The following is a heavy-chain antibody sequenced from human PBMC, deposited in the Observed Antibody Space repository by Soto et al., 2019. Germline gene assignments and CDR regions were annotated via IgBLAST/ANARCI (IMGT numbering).Heavy chain of an antibody. V-gene: IGHV1-2*04. D-gene: IGHD1-26*01. J-gene: IGHJ4*02. CDR3: ARAMGPVGAYIVY. CDR1: GYTFTGYY. Sequence: ASVKVSCKASGYTFTGYYMHWVRQAPGQGLEWMGWINPNSGGTNYAQKFQGWVTMTRDTSISTAYMELSRLRSDDTAVYHCARAMGPVGAYIVYWCQGTLVTVSS. CDR2: INPNSGGT.